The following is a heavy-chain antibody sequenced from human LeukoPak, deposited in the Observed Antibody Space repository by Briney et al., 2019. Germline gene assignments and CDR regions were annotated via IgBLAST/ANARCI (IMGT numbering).Heavy chain of an antibody. V-gene: IGHV5-51*01. CDR1: VYTFTTYW. J-gene: IGHJ4*02. D-gene: IGHD6-13*01. CDR3: ARCFTAASGDDY. CDR2: IYPGDSDT. Sequence: GGSLKISCQGSVYTFTTYWIGWVRQMPGKGLEWMGIIYPGDSDTRYSPSFEGQVTISVDKSISTAYLQWNSLKVSDTAMYYCARCFTAASGDDYWGQGTLVTVSS.